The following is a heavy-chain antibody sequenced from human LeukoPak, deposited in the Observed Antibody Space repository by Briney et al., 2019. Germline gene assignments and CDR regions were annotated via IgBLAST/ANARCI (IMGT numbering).Heavy chain of an antibody. Sequence: GASVKVSCKASGYTFTGYYMHWVRQAPGQGLEWMGWINPNSGGTNYAQMFQGRVTMTRDTSISTAYMELSSLKSDDTAVFYCARGMPWVNDAFDIWGQGTMVTVSS. D-gene: IGHD2-2*01. CDR3: ARGMPWVNDAFDI. V-gene: IGHV1-2*02. CDR1: GYTFTGYY. J-gene: IGHJ3*02. CDR2: INPNSGGT.